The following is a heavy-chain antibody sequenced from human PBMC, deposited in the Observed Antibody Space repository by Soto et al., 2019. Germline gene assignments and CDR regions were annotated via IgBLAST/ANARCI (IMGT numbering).Heavy chain of an antibody. CDR3: ARGIGYSAQDY. CDR1: GFTFSTYW. Sequence: EMQLVESGGGLVQPGGSLRLSCAASGFTFSTYWMHWVRQAPGKGLAWLSRISDDMSNTGYADSVRGRFTISRDNAKNTLYLQMDSLRAEDTAVYYCARGIGYSAQDYWGQGTLVTVSS. V-gene: IGHV3-74*01. D-gene: IGHD5-18*01. CDR2: ISDDMSNT. J-gene: IGHJ4*02.